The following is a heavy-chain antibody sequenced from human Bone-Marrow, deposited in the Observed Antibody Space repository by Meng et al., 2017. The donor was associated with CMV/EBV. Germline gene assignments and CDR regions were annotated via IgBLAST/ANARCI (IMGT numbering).Heavy chain of an antibody. J-gene: IGHJ6*02. Sequence: GESLKISCAASGFTFSSYAMHWVRQAPGKGLEYVSAISSNGGSTYYADSVKGRFTISRDNSKNTLYLQMGSLRAEDMAVYYCARGIDDFWSGFYGMDVWGQGTTVTVSS. D-gene: IGHD3-3*01. CDR1: GFTFSSYA. V-gene: IGHV3-64*02. CDR2: ISSNGGST. CDR3: ARGIDDFWSGFYGMDV.